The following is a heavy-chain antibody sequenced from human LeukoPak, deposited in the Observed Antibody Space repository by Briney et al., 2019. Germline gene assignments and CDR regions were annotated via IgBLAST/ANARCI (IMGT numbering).Heavy chain of an antibody. D-gene: IGHD6-13*01. CDR1: SHSITSGYY. CDR3: ARESSSQAYFDY. J-gene: IGHJ4*02. CDR2: ISHSGST. Sequence: PSETLSLTCYISSHSITSGYYWGWIRQPPGKGLEWIGGISHSGSTYYNPSLKSRDTISVDTSKNQFSLRLNSVTAADTAVYYCARESSSQAYFDYWGRGSLVTVSS. V-gene: IGHV4-38-2*02.